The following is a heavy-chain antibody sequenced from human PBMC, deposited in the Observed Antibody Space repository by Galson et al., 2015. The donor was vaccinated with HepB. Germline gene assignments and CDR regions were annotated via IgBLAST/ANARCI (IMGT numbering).Heavy chain of an antibody. CDR3: ARGGKGIVVALDY. CDR1: GFTFSSYA. V-gene: IGHV3-30-3*01. J-gene: IGHJ4*02. CDR2: ISYDGSNK. Sequence: SLRLSCAASGFTFSSYAMHWVRQAPGKGLEWVAVISYDGSNKYYADSVKGRFTISRDNSKNTLYLQMNSLRAEDTAVYYCARGGKGIVVALDYWGQGTLVTVSS. D-gene: IGHD3-22*01.